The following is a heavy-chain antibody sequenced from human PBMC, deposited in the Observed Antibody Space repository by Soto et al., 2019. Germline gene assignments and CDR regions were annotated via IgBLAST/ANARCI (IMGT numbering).Heavy chain of an antibody. CDR2: SRSKGYGGTT. CDR3: TRGMYTAYETAPLFFDF. CDR1: GFTFGAYA. Sequence: PGGSLRLSCTTSGFTFGAYALSWFRQAPGKGLGWVGFSRSKGYGGTTEFAASVRGRFTISRDDSNSIAYLQMNSLKTEDTAVYYCTRGMYTAYETAPLFFDFWGQGTLVTVSS. J-gene: IGHJ4*02. V-gene: IGHV3-49*03. D-gene: IGHD5-12*01.